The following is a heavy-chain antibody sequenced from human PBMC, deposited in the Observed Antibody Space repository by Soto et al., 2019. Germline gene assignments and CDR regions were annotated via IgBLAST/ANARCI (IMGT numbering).Heavy chain of an antibody. CDR3: ARGGHVVVVTAAFDY. CDR1: GNTFTNYY. Sequence: QVQLMQSGAEVKKPGASVKVSCKASGNTFTNYYIHWVRQAPGQGLEWMGTINPSGGHTTYAQKFLGRVTMTRDTSTSTLYMERTSLRSVDTAVYYCARGGHVVVVTAAFDYWGQGTLVTVSS. CDR2: INPSGGHT. V-gene: IGHV1-46*01. D-gene: IGHD2-21*02. J-gene: IGHJ4*02.